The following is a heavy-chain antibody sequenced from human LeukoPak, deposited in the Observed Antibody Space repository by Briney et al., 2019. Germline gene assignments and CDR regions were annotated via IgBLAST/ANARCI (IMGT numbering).Heavy chain of an antibody. Sequence: SQTESLTCTVSGGSISSGSYYWRWIRQPAGKGLEWIGRIYTSGSTNYNPSLKSRVTISVDTSKNQFSLKLSSVTAADTAVYYCAREGEGSGSYYLINWFDPWGQGTLVTVSS. CDR3: AREGEGSGSYYLINWFDP. CDR2: IYTSGST. J-gene: IGHJ5*02. CDR1: GGSISSGSYY. D-gene: IGHD3-10*01. V-gene: IGHV4-61*02.